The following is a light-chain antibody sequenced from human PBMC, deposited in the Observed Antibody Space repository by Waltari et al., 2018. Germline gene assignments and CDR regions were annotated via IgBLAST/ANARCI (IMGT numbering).Light chain of an antibody. J-gene: IGLJ1*01. CDR2: DAS. Sequence: QSALTQPASVSGSPGQSLTISCTGTSSDVGGYNYVSWYQQHPGKAPKLMIYDASNRPSGVSSRFSGSKSDNTASLTISGLQAEDEADYYCSSYTSISTPYVFGTGTKVTVL. CDR3: SSYTSISTPYV. V-gene: IGLV2-14*03. CDR1: SSDVGGYNY.